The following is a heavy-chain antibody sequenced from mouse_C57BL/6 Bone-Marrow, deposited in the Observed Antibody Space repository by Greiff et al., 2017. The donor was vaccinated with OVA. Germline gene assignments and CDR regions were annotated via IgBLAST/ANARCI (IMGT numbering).Heavy chain of an antibody. D-gene: IGHD3-2*02. CDR1: GFTFNTYA. V-gene: IGHV10-3*01. J-gene: IGHJ3*01. CDR2: IRSKSSNYAT. Sequence: EVKLVESGGGLVQPKGSLKLSCAASGFTFNTYAMHWVRQAPGKGLEWVARIRSKSSNYATYYADSVKDRFTISRDDSQSMLYLQMNNLKTEDTAMYYCVRGGASSGYVGFAYWGQGTLVTVSA. CDR3: VRGGASSGYVGFAY.